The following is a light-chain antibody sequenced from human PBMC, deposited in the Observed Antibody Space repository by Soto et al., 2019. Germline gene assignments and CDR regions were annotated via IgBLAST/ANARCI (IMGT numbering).Light chain of an antibody. CDR2: KAS. J-gene: IGKJ1*01. Sequence: DLQMTQSPSTLSASVGDRVTIPCRASQSISSWLAWYQQKPGKAPKLLIYKASSLESGVPSRFSGSGSGTEFTLTISSLQPDDFATYYCQPYNSLWTFGQGTKVEIK. CDR3: QPYNSLWT. CDR1: QSISSW. V-gene: IGKV1-5*03.